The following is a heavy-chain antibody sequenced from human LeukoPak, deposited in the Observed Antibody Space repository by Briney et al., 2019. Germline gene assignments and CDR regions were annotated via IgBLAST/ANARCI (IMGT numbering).Heavy chain of an antibody. J-gene: IGHJ6*02. D-gene: IGHD3-10*01. CDR3: ARVRRRAYGMDV. CDR2: IGTAGDT. V-gene: IGHV3-13*01. Sequence: GGSLRLSCAASGFTFSSYDMHWVRQATGKGLEWVSAIGTAGDTYYPGSVKGRFTISRENAKNSLYLQMNSLRAGDTAVYYCARVRRRAYGMDVWGQGTTVTVSS. CDR1: GFTFSSYD.